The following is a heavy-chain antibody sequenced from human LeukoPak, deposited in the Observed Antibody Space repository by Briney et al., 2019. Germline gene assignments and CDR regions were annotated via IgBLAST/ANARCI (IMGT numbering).Heavy chain of an antibody. CDR2: INSDGSST. J-gene: IGHJ4*02. D-gene: IGHD2-15*01. CDR3: AREVVVAASDY. V-gene: IGHV3-74*01. CDR1: GFTFSSYW. Sequence: GGSLRLSCAASGFTFSSYWMHWVRQAPGKGLVWVSRINSDGSSTSYADSVKGRFTISRDNAKNSLYLQMNSLRAEDTAVYYCAREVVVAASDYWGQGTLVTVSS.